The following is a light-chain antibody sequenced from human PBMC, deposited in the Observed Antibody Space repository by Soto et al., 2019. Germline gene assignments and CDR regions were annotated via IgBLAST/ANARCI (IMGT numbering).Light chain of an antibody. Sequence: AIRMTQSPSSLSASTGDRVTITCRASQGISSYLAWYQQKPGKAPKLLIYAASTLQRGVPSRFSGSGSGTDFTLTISCLQSEDFATYYCQQYYSYPYTFGQGTKVDIK. V-gene: IGKV1-8*01. CDR2: AAS. CDR1: QGISSY. J-gene: IGKJ2*01. CDR3: QQYYSYPYT.